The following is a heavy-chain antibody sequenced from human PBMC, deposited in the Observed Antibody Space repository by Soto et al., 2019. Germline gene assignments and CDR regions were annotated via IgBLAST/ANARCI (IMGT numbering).Heavy chain of an antibody. CDR3: AKGNTSGWYFFDY. J-gene: IGHJ4*02. D-gene: IGHD6-19*01. Sequence: GGSLRLSCEASGFTFSNCAMSWVRQAPGKGLEWVSGISGTGRSTFYADSVKDRFTISRDNSKNTVYLQMSSLRAEDTAVYFCAKGNTSGWYFFDYWGQGTLVTVSS. CDR2: ISGTGRST. CDR1: GFTFSNCA. V-gene: IGHV3-23*01.